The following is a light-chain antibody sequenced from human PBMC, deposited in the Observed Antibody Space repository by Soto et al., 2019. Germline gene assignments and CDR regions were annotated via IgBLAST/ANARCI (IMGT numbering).Light chain of an antibody. V-gene: IGLV1-47*01. CDR1: SSNIGKNL. Sequence: QSVLTQPPSVSEAPRQRVTISCSGSSSNIGKNLVYWYQQRPGTAPKLIIFKNNQRPSGVPDRFSGSNSGSSASLAISGLRSEDEADYFCAAWDDSLSAWVFGGGTKVTVL. J-gene: IGLJ3*02. CDR2: KNN. CDR3: AAWDDSLSAWV.